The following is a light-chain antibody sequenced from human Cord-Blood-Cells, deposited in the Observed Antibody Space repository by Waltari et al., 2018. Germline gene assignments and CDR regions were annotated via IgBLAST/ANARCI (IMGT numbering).Light chain of an antibody. CDR3: SSYTSSSTWV. V-gene: IGLV2-14*01. J-gene: IGLJ3*02. CDR1: SSDVGGYNY. Sequence: QSALTQPASVSGSPGQSITISCTGTSSDVGGYNYVSWYQQPPGKAPNLMIYDVSKRPSGVSNRFSGSKSGNTASLTISGLQAEDEDDYYCSSYTSSSTWVFGGGTKLTVL. CDR2: DVS.